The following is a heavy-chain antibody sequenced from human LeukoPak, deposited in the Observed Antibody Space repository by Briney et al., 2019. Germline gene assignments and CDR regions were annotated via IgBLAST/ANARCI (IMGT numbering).Heavy chain of an antibody. Sequence: GESLKISCKGSGYSFTSYWIGWVRQMPGKGLEWMGMIYPGDSDTRYSPSFQGQVTISADKSTSTAYVQWSSLKASDTAMYYCARAAAWGSVAFDIWGQGTMVTVSS. CDR2: IYPGDSDT. CDR3: ARAAAWGSVAFDI. D-gene: IGHD7-27*01. J-gene: IGHJ3*02. V-gene: IGHV5-51*01. CDR1: GYSFTSYW.